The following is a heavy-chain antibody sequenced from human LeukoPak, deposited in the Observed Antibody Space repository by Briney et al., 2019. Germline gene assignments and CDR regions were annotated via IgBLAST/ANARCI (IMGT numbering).Heavy chain of an antibody. CDR3: AKDYSDILTVGAFDI. D-gene: IGHD3-9*01. CDR2: IYSGGST. Sequence: GSLRLSCAASGFTFSSYAMSWVRQAPGKGPEWVSVIYSGGSTYYADSVKGRFTISRDNSKNTLYLQMNSLRAEDTAVYYCAKDYSDILTVGAFDIWGQGTMVTVSS. CDR1: GFTFSSYA. J-gene: IGHJ3*02. V-gene: IGHV3-23*03.